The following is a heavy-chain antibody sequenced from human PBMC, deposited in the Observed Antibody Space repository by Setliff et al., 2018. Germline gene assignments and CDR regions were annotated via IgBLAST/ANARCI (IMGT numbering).Heavy chain of an antibody. J-gene: IGHJ4*02. Sequence: GGSLRLSCAASGFRFSDLYMSWVRQVPGKGLEWLSKISGAGTTVYYADSVKGRFTIFRDNSKNTVSLQMSSLRAEDTAIYFCAGQGPIFGSGLIPGFDQWGQGTMVTVS. CDR2: ISGAGTTV. D-gene: IGHD3-3*01. V-gene: IGHV3-11*01. CDR3: AGQGPIFGSGLIPGFDQ. CDR1: GFRFSDLY.